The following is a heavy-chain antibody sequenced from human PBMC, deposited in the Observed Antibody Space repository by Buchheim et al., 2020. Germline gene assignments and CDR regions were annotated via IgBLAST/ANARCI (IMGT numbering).Heavy chain of an antibody. CDR2: IGTADDT. Sequence: EVQLVESGGGLVQPGGSLRLSCAASGFTFSSSDMHWVRQVTGKGLEWVSAIGTADDTYYADSVKGRCTISRENAKNTLYLQMNSLGAGDTAVYYCARELADTVTWGWPFDLWGRGTL. V-gene: IGHV3-13*01. D-gene: IGHD4-17*01. J-gene: IGHJ2*01. CDR1: GFTFSSSD. CDR3: ARELADTVTWGWPFDL.